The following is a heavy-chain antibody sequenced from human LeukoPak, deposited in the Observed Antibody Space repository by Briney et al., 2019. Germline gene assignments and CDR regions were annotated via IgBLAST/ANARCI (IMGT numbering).Heavy chain of an antibody. V-gene: IGHV3-15*01. CDR3: RVPAPTWDY. CDR2: IKSKTDGGTT. CDR1: GFTLSSYS. J-gene: IGHJ4*02. D-gene: IGHD2-2*01. Sequence: GGSLRLSCAASGFTLSSYSMSWVRQAPGKGLEWVGRIKSKTDGGTTDYAAPVKGRFTISRDDSKNTLYLQMNSLKTEDTAVYYCRVPAPTWDYWGQGTLVTVSS.